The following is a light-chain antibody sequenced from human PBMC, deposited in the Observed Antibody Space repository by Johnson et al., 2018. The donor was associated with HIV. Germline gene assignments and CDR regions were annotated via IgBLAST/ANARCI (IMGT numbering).Light chain of an antibody. CDR3: GTWDSSLSAEV. J-gene: IGLJ1*01. Sequence: QSVLTQPPSVSAAPGQKVTISCSASTSNIVNIYVSWYQQLPGTAPKLLIYDNNKRPSGIPDRFSGSKSGTSATLGITGLQTGDEADYYCGTWDSSLSAEVFGTGTKVTVL. CDR1: TSNIVNIY. CDR2: DNN. V-gene: IGLV1-51*01.